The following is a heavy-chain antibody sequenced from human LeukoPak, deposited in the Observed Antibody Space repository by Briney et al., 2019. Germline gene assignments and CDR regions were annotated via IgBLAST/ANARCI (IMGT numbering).Heavy chain of an antibody. Sequence: GRSLRLSCAASGFTFSSYAMHWVRQAPGKGLEWVAAISYDGSNKYYADSVKGRFTISRDNSKNTLYLQMNSLRAEDTAVYYCARDFPEGAFDIWGQGTMVTVSS. CDR1: GFTFSSYA. CDR2: ISYDGSNK. CDR3: ARDFPEGAFDI. V-gene: IGHV3-30-3*01. J-gene: IGHJ3*02.